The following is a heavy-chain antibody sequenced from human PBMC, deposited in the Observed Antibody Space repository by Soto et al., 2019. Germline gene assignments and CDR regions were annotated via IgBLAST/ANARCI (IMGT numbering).Heavy chain of an antibody. V-gene: IGHV3-7*05. CDR2: IKQDGSES. Sequence: GGSLRLSCAASGFTFNSHWMSWVRQAPGKGLEWVANIKQDGSESYYVDSVNGRFTISRDNARNSLYLQMNSLRAEDTAVYHCVGPYLYFHWGQGTLVTVSS. CDR1: GFTFNSHW. CDR3: VGPYLYFH. D-gene: IGHD2-2*02. J-gene: IGHJ1*01.